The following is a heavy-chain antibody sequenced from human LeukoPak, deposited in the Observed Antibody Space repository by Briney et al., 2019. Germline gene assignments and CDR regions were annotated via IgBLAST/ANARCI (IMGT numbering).Heavy chain of an antibody. Sequence: PEGSLRLSCAASGFTFSNYGMHWVRQAPGKGLEWVAVISYDGSNKYYADSVKGRFTISRDTSKNTLYLQMNSLRAEDTAVYYCAKDGEGYYGSGSYFDYWGQGTLVTVSS. CDR2: ISYDGSNK. V-gene: IGHV3-30*18. CDR3: AKDGEGYYGSGSYFDY. J-gene: IGHJ4*02. CDR1: GFTFSNYG. D-gene: IGHD3-10*01.